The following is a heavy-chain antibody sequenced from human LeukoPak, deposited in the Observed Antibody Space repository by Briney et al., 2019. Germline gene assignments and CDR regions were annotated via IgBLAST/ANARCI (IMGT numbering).Heavy chain of an antibody. D-gene: IGHD6-13*01. CDR1: GFTFDDYA. V-gene: IGHV3-9*01. J-gene: IGHJ4*02. Sequence: GGSLRLSCAASGFTFDDYAMHWVRQAPGKGLEWVSGISWNSGSIGYADSVKGRFTISRDNAKNSLYLQMNSLRAEDTALYYCVPGPGYSSSWYDVWGQGTLVTVSS. CDR3: VPGPGYSSSWYDV. CDR2: ISWNSGSI.